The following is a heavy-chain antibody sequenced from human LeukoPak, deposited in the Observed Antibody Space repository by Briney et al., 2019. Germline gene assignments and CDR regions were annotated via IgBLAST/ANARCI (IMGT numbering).Heavy chain of an antibody. D-gene: IGHD2-15*01. J-gene: IGHJ5*02. CDR2: IYASGSA. Sequence: PSETLSLTCTVSGGSINSYHWSWIRQPAGKGLEWIGRIYASGSANYNPSLKSRVTMSVDTSKNQFSLKLSSVTAADTAVYYCARLDGYCSGGSCYSVSFVDPWGQGTLLTVSS. CDR1: GGSINSYH. V-gene: IGHV4-4*07. CDR3: ARLDGYCSGGSCYSVSFVDP.